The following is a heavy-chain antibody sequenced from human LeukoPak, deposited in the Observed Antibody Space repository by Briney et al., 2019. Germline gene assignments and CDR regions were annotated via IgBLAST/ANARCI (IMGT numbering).Heavy chain of an antibody. V-gene: IGHV4-59*02. Sequence: PSETLSLTCSVSGGSVSSSFWSWIRQPPGKGLEWIGHIYYSGSTNYNPSLKSRVTISVDTSKNQFSLKLSSVTAADTAVYYCARGSDYDYVWGKTIDYWGQGTLVTVSS. D-gene: IGHD3-16*01. CDR3: ARGSDYDYVWGKTIDY. J-gene: IGHJ4*02. CDR2: IYYSGST. CDR1: GGSVSSSF.